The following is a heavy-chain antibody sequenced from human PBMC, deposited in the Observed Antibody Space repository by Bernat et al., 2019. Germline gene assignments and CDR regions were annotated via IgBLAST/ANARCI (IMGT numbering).Heavy chain of an antibody. CDR1: GFTFSSYS. CDR2: ISSSSSYI. V-gene: IGHV3-21*05. CDR3: AKDLGGFDWLLSLDAFDI. D-gene: IGHD3-9*01. J-gene: IGHJ3*02. Sequence: EVQLVESGGGLVKPGGSLRLSCAASGFTFSSYSMNWVRQAPGKGLEWVSYISSSSSYIYYADSVKGRFTISRDNAKNSLYLQMNSLRAEDTAVYYCAKDLGGFDWLLSLDAFDIWGQGTMVTVSS.